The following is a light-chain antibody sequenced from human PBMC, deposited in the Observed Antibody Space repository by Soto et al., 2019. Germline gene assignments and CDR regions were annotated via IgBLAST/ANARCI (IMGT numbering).Light chain of an antibody. V-gene: IGKV3-20*01. J-gene: IGKJ2*01. CDR1: QSVTSNY. CDR2: GAS. CDR3: QQYGTSPHT. Sequence: EIVLTQSPGTLSLSPGERATLSCRASQSVTSNYLAWYQQTPGQVPRPLIYGASIRAAGVPDRLSGSGSGTDFTLTISRLEPEDYAVYYCQQYGTSPHTFGQGTKLEIK.